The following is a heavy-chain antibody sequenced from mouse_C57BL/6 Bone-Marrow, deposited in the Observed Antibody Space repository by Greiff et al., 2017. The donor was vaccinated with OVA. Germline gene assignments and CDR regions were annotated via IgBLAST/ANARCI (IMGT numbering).Heavy chain of an antibody. CDR2: ISSGSSTI. D-gene: IGHD1-1*01. CDR1: GFTFSDYG. Sequence: EVQRVESGGGLVKPGGSLKLSCAASGFTFSDYGMHWVRQAPEKGLEWVAYISSGSSTIYYADTVKGRFTISRDNAKNTLFLQMTSLRSEDTAMYYCARDYGSSWGYYAMDYWGQGTSVTVSS. V-gene: IGHV5-17*01. J-gene: IGHJ4*01. CDR3: ARDYGSSWGYYAMDY.